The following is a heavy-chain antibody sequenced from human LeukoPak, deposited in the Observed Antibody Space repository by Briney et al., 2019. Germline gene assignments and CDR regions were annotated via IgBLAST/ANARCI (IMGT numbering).Heavy chain of an antibody. CDR3: ASTSNSALGLPYFDH. J-gene: IGHJ4*02. CDR1: GASVSDGNYY. D-gene: IGHD5-18*01. CDR2: MFYSEST. V-gene: IGHV4-61*01. Sequence: PSETLSLTCSVSGASVSDGNYYWSWIRQPPGKGLEWIGYMFYSESTKFNPSLKSRVTISVDKSKSQFSLHMSSVTAADTAVYCASTSNSALGLPYFDHWGQGSLVTVSS.